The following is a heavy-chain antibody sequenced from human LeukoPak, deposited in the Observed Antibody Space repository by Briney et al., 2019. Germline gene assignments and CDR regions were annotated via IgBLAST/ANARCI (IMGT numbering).Heavy chain of an antibody. V-gene: IGHV4-30-4*08. CDR2: FYNSGRS. Sequence: SQTLSLTCTVSGGSISSGDYYWSWIRQPPGKGLEWIEYFYNSGRSTYNPSLKSRVTISADTPKNLFSLKLNSVTTADTAGDYCTRGAGWLIDYWGQGSLVTVSA. CDR1: GGSISSGDYY. CDR3: TRGAGWLIDY. J-gene: IGHJ4*02. D-gene: IGHD3-16*01.